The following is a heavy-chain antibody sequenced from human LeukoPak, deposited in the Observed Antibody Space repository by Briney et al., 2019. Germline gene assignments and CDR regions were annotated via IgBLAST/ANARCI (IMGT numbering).Heavy chain of an antibody. Sequence: SETLSLTCTVSGYSISSSCYWGWIRQPPGKGLEWIGSISHSGTTYYNPSLKSRVTISVDTSKNQFSLKMSSMTAADTAVYYCARDNVPGYFDYWGQGTLVTVSS. CDR2: ISHSGTT. J-gene: IGHJ4*02. D-gene: IGHD2-8*01. CDR1: GYSISSSCY. V-gene: IGHV4-38-2*02. CDR3: ARDNVPGYFDY.